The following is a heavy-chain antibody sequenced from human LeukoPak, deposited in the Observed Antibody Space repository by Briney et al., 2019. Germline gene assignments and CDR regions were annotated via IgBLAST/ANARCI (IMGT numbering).Heavy chain of an antibody. Sequence: SETLSLTCTVFGGSLSSDSYYWGWMRQTPGKGPEWVGTIYYVGGAFYNPSLRSRVTISIDTSKKHFFLKLKSVTAADTAVYYCARGYGDFRVEGRYFHSWGQGTLVTVSS. D-gene: IGHD4-17*01. J-gene: IGHJ4*02. V-gene: IGHV4-39*07. CDR3: ARGYGDFRVEGRYFHS. CDR2: IYYVGGA. CDR1: GGSLSSDSYY.